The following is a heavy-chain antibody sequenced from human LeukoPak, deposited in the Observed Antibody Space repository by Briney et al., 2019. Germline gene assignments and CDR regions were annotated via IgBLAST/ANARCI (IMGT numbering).Heavy chain of an antibody. CDR2: IWYDGSNK. Sequence: PGGSLRLSCAASGFTFSSYGMHWVRQAPGKGLEWVAVIWYDGSNKYYADSVKGRFTISRDNSKNTLYLQMNSLRAEDTAVYYCAKDGTVTDYFDYWGQGTLVTVSS. J-gene: IGHJ4*02. CDR3: AKDGTVTDYFDY. V-gene: IGHV3-30*02. D-gene: IGHD4-17*01. CDR1: GFTFSSYG.